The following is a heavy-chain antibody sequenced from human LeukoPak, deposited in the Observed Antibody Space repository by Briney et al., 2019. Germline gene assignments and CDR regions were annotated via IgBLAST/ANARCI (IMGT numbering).Heavy chain of an antibody. V-gene: IGHV4-61*08. CDR3: AGDYRGSLDY. CDR2: INHSGST. D-gene: IGHD3-10*01. J-gene: IGHJ4*02. CDR1: GGSISSGGYY. Sequence: NSSETLSLTCTVSGGSISSGGYYWSWIRQPPGKGLEWIGEINHSGSTNSNPSLKSRVTISVDTSKNQFSLKLTSVTAADTAVYYCAGDYRGSLDYWGQGTLVTVSS.